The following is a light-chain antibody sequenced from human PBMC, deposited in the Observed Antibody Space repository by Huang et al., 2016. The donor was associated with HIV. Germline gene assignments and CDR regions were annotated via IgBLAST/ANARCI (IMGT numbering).Light chain of an antibody. CDR3: QKYNSAPLT. V-gene: IGKV1-27*01. CDR1: QGISNY. J-gene: IGKJ4*01. CDR2: AAS. Sequence: DIQMTQSPSSLSASVGDRVTITCRASQGISNYLAWYQQKPGKVPKLLLYAASNLQSGAPSRFSGSGSGTDFTLTISSLQPEDVATYYCQKYNSAPLTFGGGTKVEIK.